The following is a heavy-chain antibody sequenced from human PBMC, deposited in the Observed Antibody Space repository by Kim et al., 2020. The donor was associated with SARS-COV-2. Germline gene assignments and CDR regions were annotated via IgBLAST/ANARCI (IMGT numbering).Heavy chain of an antibody. D-gene: IGHD3-16*01. CDR3: AAVGEGGY. V-gene: IGHV3-23*01. Sequence: GGSLRLSCAASGFTFSSYGMSWVRQAPGKGLEWVSSISGSGSATYYADSVRGRLTISRDNSRDTTYLQMISQRVEDTAIYHCAAVGEGGYWGQGTLVTVSS. CDR1: GFTFSSYG. J-gene: IGHJ4*02. CDR2: ISGSGSAT.